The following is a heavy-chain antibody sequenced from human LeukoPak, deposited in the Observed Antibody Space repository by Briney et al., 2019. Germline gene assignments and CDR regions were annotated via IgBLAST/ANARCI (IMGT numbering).Heavy chain of an antibody. CDR2: SSSYNGKT. V-gene: IGHV1-18*03. D-gene: IGHD6-25*01. Sequence: ASVKVSCKASGYTFTSYGITWVRQAPGXXXXXMGWSSSYNGKTNYVQKFQGRVTMTTDTSTSTAYMELRSLRSDDMAVYYCARDPPRSATIWAFDIWGQGTMVTVSS. J-gene: IGHJ3*02. CDR1: GYTFTSYG. CDR3: ARDPPRSATIWAFDI.